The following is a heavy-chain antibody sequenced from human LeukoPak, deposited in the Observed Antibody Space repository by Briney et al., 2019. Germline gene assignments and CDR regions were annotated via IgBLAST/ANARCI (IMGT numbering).Heavy chain of an antibody. J-gene: IGHJ4*02. D-gene: IGHD6-13*01. CDR3: ARDKGIAATYNILDY. V-gene: IGHV3-33*01. Sequence: GGPLSFPWAAPGFPSIAYGLPGAGQAQAKGLGGGAVLWYDGSNKYYADSVKGRFTISRDNSKNTLYVQMNSLRAEDTAVYYCARDKGIAATYNILDYWGQGTLVTVSS. CDR2: LWYDGSNK. CDR1: GFPSIAYG.